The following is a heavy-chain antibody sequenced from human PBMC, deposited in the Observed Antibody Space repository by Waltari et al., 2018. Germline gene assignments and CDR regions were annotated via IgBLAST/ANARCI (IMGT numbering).Heavy chain of an antibody. V-gene: IGHV3-23*03. Sequence: EVQLLESGGGLVQPGGSLRLSCAASGFNFSSYAMSWVRQAPGKGLEWVSVIYSGGDTYYADSVKGRFTISRDISKNTLYLQMNSLRAEDTAVYYYAKADYDILTGYYWDYWGQGTLVTVSS. CDR2: IYSGGDT. D-gene: IGHD3-9*01. J-gene: IGHJ4*02. CDR1: GFNFSSYA. CDR3: AKADYDILTGYYWDY.